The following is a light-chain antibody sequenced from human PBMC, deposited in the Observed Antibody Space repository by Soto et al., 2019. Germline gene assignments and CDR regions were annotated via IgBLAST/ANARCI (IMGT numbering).Light chain of an antibody. CDR3: QSFDNSVSGSGV. J-gene: IGLJ3*02. CDR2: GHN. V-gene: IGLV2-14*03. Sequence: QSALTQPASVSGSPRQSITISCSGTSSDVGGSNYVSWYQQYPGKAPKLLVSGHNNRPAGVPDRFFGSKSGSSASLTIIGLQAEDEADYYCQSFDNSVSGSGVFGGGTKLTVL. CDR1: SSDVGGSNY.